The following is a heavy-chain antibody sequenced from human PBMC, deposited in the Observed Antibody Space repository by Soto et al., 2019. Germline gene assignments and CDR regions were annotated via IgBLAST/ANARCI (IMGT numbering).Heavy chain of an antibody. CDR3: ARSSGVPTHDFDY. D-gene: IGHD3-3*01. V-gene: IGHV3-30-3*01. J-gene: IGHJ4*02. Sequence: GGSLRLSCAASGFAFNIYAIHWVRQAPGKGLEWVAVISHDGTNRYYTDSVRGRFTISRDNSKNTVYLEMDSLRADDTAVYYCARSSGVPTHDFDYWGQGNLVTVSS. CDR2: ISHDGTNR. CDR1: GFAFNIYA.